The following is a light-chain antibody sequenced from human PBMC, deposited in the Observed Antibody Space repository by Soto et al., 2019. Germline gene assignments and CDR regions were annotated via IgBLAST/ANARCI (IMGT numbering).Light chain of an antibody. CDR3: QQSYSTPP. Sequence: DIPMTQSPSSLSASVGDRVTITCRASQSINTYLNWYQQKPGKAPKLLIYAASSLQSGVPSRFSGSGSGTDFTLTINSLQPEDFATYYCQQSYSTPPFGQGTKVEIK. CDR2: AAS. J-gene: IGKJ1*01. CDR1: QSINTY. V-gene: IGKV1-39*01.